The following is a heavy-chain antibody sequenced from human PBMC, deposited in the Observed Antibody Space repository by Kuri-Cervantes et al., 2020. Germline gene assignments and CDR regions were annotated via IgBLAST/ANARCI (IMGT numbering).Heavy chain of an antibody. CDR1: GFAFSHYA. D-gene: IGHD6-19*01. CDR3: AKDRRSSGWYGVQYY. J-gene: IGHJ4*02. V-gene: IGHV3-23*01. Sequence: GGSLRLSCAASGFAFSHYAMSWVRQAPGKGLEWVSDISGTGAFTYYTDSVKGRFTISRDNSNDTVYLQMNSLRAEDTAVYYCAKDRRSSGWYGVQYYWGQGTLVTVSS. CDR2: ISGTGAFT.